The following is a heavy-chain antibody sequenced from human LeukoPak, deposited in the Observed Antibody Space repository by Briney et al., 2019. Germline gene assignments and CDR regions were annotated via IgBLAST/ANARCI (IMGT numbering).Heavy chain of an antibody. V-gene: IGHV1-2*02. CDR1: GHILTGHL. CDR3: AREMRPATTTLVAY. D-gene: IGHD1-1*01. Sequence: ASVKVSCKTSGHILTGHLIHWVRQAPGQGLEWMGFINPNSGNTNYAQKFQGRVTMTRDTSISTAYLELSSLTSDDTAVYYCAREMRPATTTLVAYWGQGTLVTVSS. J-gene: IGHJ4*02. CDR2: INPNSGNT.